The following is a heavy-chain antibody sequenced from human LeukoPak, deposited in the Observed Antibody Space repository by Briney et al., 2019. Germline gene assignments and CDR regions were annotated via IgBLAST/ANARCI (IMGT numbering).Heavy chain of an antibody. CDR2: TYYRSRWYN. V-gene: IGHV6-1*01. Sequence: SQTLSLTCAISGDSVSSNSAAWNWIRQSPSRGLEWLGRTYYRSRWYNDYAVSVKSRVTINPDTSKNQFSLQLNSVTPEDTAVYYCASSITAAGDFDYWGQGTLVTVSS. J-gene: IGHJ4*02. D-gene: IGHD6-13*01. CDR3: ASSITAAGDFDY. CDR1: GDSVSSNSAA.